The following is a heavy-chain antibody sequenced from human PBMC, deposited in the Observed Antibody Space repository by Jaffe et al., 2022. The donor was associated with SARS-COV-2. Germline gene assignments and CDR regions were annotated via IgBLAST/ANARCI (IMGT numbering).Heavy chain of an antibody. CDR1: GLTFGNSW. J-gene: IGHJ4*02. V-gene: IGHV3-7*03. Sequence: EVQMVESGGGLVQPGGSLRLSCTASGLTFGNSWMSWVRQAPGKGLEWVANINEDGSVKDYVDSVRGRFTISRDNAKNSLSLQMNSLRADDTAVYYCTRNQNLGLGTLVTVSS. CDR3: TRNQN. CDR2: INEDGSVK.